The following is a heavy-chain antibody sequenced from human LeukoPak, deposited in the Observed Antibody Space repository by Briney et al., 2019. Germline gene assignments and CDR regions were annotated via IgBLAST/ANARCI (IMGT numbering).Heavy chain of an antibody. Sequence: GGSLRLSCAASGFTVSSNYMSWVRQAPGKGLEWVSVIYSGGSTYYADSVKGRFTISRDNSKNTLYLQMNSLRAEDTAVYYCAKEKVNGYSSGWTSRGGFDYWGQGTLVTVSS. CDR3: AKEKVNGYSSGWTSRGGFDY. D-gene: IGHD6-19*01. CDR1: GFTVSSNY. J-gene: IGHJ4*02. CDR2: IYSGGST. V-gene: IGHV3-53*01.